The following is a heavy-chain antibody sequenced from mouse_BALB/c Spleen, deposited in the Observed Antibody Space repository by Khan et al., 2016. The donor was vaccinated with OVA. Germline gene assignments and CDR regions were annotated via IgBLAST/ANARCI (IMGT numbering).Heavy chain of an antibody. V-gene: IGHV1-9*01. J-gene: IGHJ4*01. Sequence: QVQLQQSGAELMKPGASVKISCKATGYTFSNYWIEWVKQRPGHGLEWIGEILPGRGNDNFNEKFKDKSTITADTSSNIAYMQLSSLTSEDSAAYYGASGAGTTYGMDYWGQGTSVTVSS. CDR2: ILPGRGND. CDR3: ASGAGTTYGMDY. CDR1: GYTFSNYW. D-gene: IGHD4-1*01.